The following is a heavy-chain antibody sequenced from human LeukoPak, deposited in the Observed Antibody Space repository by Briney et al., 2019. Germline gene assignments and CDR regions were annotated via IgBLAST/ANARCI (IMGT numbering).Heavy chain of an antibody. CDR3: ARGRLRLGSFSLNYLYGMDV. V-gene: IGHV3-20*01. CDR1: GFTFDDYA. CDR2: INGKGRST. Sequence: GGFLRLSCTASGFTFDDYAMNWVRQAPGRGLEWVAGINGKGRSTAYVDSVKGRFTISRDNTKTSLSLQMSSLRAGDTALYHCARGRLRLGSFSLNYLYGMDVWGQGTTVTVSS. D-gene: IGHD1-26*01. J-gene: IGHJ6*02.